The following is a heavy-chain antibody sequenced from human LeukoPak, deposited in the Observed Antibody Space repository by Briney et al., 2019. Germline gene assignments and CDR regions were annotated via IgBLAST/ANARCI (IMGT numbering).Heavy chain of an antibody. V-gene: IGHV4-59*01. CDR2: IYYSGST. J-gene: IGHJ5*02. CDR3: ARDLREYSSSSEVWYDP. D-gene: IGHD6-6*01. CDR1: GGSISSYY. Sequence: SETLSLTCTVSGGSISSYYWSWIRQPPGKGLEWIGYIYYSGSTNYNPSLKSRVTISVDTSKNQFSLKLSSVTAADTAVYYCARDLREYSSSSEVWYDPWGQGTLVTVSS.